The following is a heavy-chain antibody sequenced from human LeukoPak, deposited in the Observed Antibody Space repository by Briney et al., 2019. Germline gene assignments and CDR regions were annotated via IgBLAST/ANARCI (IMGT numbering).Heavy chain of an antibody. D-gene: IGHD3-22*01. J-gene: IGHJ4*02. CDR2: ISSSGSTI. Sequence: GGSLRLSCAASGFTFSSYEMNWVRQAPGKGLEWVSYISSSGSTIYYADSVKGRFTISRDDSKNSLYLQMNSLKTEDTAVYYCARVDYYDTLLDWGQGTLVTVSS. CDR1: GFTFSSYE. CDR3: ARVDYYDTLLD. V-gene: IGHV3-48*03.